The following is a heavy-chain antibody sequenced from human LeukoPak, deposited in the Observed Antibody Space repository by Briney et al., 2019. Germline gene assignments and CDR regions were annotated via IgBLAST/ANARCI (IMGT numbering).Heavy chain of an antibody. CDR3: ARCHLGYSLTGSFDY. D-gene: IGHD2-15*01. Sequence: SVKVSCKASAGTFSSYTISWVRQAPGQGREWMGGIMPIFGLAKYALQFEGRVTNTADESTSLAYWELSRLRSEDTAVYYCARCHLGYSLTGSFDYGGQGTLVTVSS. V-gene: IGHV1-69*13. CDR1: AGTFSSYT. J-gene: IGHJ4*02. CDR2: IMPIFGLA.